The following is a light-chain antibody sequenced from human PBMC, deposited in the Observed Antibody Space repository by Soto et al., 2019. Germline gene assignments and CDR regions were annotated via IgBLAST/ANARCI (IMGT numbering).Light chain of an antibody. V-gene: IGKV3-20*01. J-gene: IGKJ2*01. CDR3: QQYGSSPHT. CDR2: GAS. CDR1: QSVSSSY. Sequence: EIVVTQSPGTLSLSPGERATLSCSASQSVSSSYLAWYQHKPGQAPRLLIYGASSRATGIPDRFSGSGSGTDFTLTVSRLEPDDFAVYSCQQYGSSPHTFGQGTKLVTK.